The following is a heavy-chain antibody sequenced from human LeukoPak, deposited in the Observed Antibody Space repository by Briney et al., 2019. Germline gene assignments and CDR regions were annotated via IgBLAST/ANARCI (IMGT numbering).Heavy chain of an antibody. D-gene: IGHD3-10*02. CDR1: GFIFSRYS. V-gene: IGHV3-48*04. J-gene: IGHJ6*04. CDR2: ISSSGSTI. Sequence: GGSLRLSCAASGFIFSRYSMIWVRQAPGKGLEWVSYISSSGSTIYYADSVKGRFTISRDNAKNSLYLQMNSLRAEDTAVYYCAELGITMIGGVWGKGTTVTISS. CDR3: AELGITMIGGV.